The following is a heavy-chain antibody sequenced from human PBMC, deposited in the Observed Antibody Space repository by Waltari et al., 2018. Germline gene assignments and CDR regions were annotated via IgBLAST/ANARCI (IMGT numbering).Heavy chain of an antibody. D-gene: IGHD5-18*01. Sequence: EVKLVESGGGLVHPGGSLRLSCAASGFTVSTTHMSWVRQAPGTGLEWVSIIYPAGSAYNADSVEGRFTISRDISNNMLHLQMNSLRLEDSATYYCATARDEDTAMVYFDNWGQGTLVSVSS. J-gene: IGHJ4*02. CDR2: IYPAGSA. CDR1: GFTVSTTH. V-gene: IGHV3-66*02. CDR3: ATARDEDTAMVYFDN.